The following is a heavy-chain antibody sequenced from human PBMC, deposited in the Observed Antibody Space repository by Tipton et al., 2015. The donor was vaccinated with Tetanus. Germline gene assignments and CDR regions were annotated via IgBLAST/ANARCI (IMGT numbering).Heavy chain of an antibody. CDR2: IYSGGST. CDR3: AKEGLSAFDY. CDR1: GFTVSSDY. Sequence: SLRLSCAASGFTVSSDYMNWVRQAPGKGLEWVSVIYSGGSTYYADSLKGRFIISRDNSKNTVSLQMISLRAEDTAIYYCAKEGLSAFDYWGQGTLVSVSS. J-gene: IGHJ4*02. V-gene: IGHV3-53*01. D-gene: IGHD6-13*01.